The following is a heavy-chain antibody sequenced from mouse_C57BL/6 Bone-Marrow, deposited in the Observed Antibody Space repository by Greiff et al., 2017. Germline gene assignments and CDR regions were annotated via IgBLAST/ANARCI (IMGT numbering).Heavy chain of an antibody. V-gene: IGHV1-75*01. CDR3: ARRPRYYGSSYGYFDV. D-gene: IGHD1-1*01. CDR1: GYTFTDYY. J-gene: IGHJ1*03. CDR2: IFPGSGST. Sequence: LQESGPELVKPGASVKISCKASGYTFTDYYINWVKQRPGQGLEWIGWIFPGSGSTYYNEKFKGKATLTVDKSSSTAYMLLSSLTSEDSAVYVCARRPRYYGSSYGYFDVWGTGTTVTVSS.